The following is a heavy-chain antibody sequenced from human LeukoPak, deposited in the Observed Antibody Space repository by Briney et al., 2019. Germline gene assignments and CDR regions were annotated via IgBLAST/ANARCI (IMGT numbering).Heavy chain of an antibody. J-gene: IGHJ4*02. CDR3: ARGQLTIFGVVIIPYFDY. Sequence: GASVKVSCKASGYTFTGYYMHWVRQAPGQGLEWMGWINTNTGNPTYAQGFTGRFVFSLDTSVSTAYLQISSLKAEDTAVYYCARGQLTIFGVVIIPYFDYWGQGTLVTVSS. CDR2: INTNTGNP. CDR1: GYTFTGYY. V-gene: IGHV7-4-1*02. D-gene: IGHD3-3*01.